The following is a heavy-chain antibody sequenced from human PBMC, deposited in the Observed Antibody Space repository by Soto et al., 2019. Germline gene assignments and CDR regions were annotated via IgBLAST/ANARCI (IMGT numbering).Heavy chain of an antibody. J-gene: IGHJ6*02. CDR1: GGSISSYY. CDR2: IYYSGST. D-gene: IGHD1-26*01. CDR3: ARVSGSYYYGMDV. V-gene: IGHV4-59*12. Sequence: SETLSLTCTVSGGSISSYYWSWIRQPPGKGLEWIGSIYYSGSTNYNPSLKSRVTISVDKSKNQFSLKLSSVTAADTAVYYCARVSGSYYYGMDVWGQGTTVTVSS.